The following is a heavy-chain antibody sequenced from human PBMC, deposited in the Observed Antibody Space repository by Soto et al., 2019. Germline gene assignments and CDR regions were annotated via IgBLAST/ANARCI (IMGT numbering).Heavy chain of an antibody. CDR1: GDSISSSVYY. CDR3: AREQPKYFQY. J-gene: IGHJ1*01. D-gene: IGHD6-13*01. V-gene: IGHV4-39*02. Sequence: KASETLSLTCTVSGDSISSSVYYWGWIRQPPGKGLEWIGSIYYSGRTYYNPPLKSRVTISVDTSKNQFSLKLSSVTAADTAMYDCAREQPKYFQYWGLGTLVTVSS. CDR2: IYYSGRT.